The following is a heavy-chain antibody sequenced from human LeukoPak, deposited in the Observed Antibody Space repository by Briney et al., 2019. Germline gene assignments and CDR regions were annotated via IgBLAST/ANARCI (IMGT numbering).Heavy chain of an antibody. Sequence: GASVKVSCKASGYTFTGYYMHWVRQATGQGLEWMGWINPNSGGTNYAQKFQGRVTITRDTSISTAYMELSRLRSDDTAVYYCARDLNYGGHGYWGQGTLVTVSS. CDR1: GYTFTGYY. CDR2: INPNSGGT. J-gene: IGHJ4*02. V-gene: IGHV1-2*02. D-gene: IGHD4-23*01. CDR3: ARDLNYGGHGY.